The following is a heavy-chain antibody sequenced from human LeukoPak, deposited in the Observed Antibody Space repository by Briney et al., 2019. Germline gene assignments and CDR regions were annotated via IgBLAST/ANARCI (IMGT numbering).Heavy chain of an antibody. J-gene: IGHJ5*02. CDR1: GGTFSSYA. V-gene: IGHV1-69*05. D-gene: IGHD2-2*01. CDR2: SIPIFGTA. Sequence: ASVKVSCKASGGTFSSYAISWARQAPGQGLEWMGGSIPIFGTANYAQKFQGRVTITTDESTSTAYMELSSLRSEDTAVYYCARVPRICQLLSGGAEFDPWGQGTVVTVSS. CDR3: ARVPRICQLLSGGAEFDP.